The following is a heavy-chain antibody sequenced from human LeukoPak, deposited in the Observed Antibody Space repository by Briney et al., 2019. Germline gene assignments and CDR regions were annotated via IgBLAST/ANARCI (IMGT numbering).Heavy chain of an antibody. Sequence: PGGSLRLSCAASGFTFSNFALSWVRQAPGKGLEWVSAISGSGGSTYYADSVKGRFTISRDNSKNTLYLQMNSLRAEDTAVYYCAKEVAGYFDYWGQGTLVTVSS. V-gene: IGHV3-23*01. D-gene: IGHD6-19*01. CDR1: GFTFSNFA. J-gene: IGHJ4*02. CDR2: ISGSGGST. CDR3: AKEVAGYFDY.